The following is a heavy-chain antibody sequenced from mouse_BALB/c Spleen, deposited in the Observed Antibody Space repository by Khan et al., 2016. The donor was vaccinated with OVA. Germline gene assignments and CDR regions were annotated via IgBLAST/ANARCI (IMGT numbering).Heavy chain of an antibody. CDR2: ITYSGST. CDR1: GYSITSDYA. Sequence: EVQLQESGPGLVKPSQSLSLTCTVTGYSITSDYAWNWIRQFPGNKLEWMGYITYSGSTSYSPSLKSRISITRDTSKNQFFLQLNSVTTEDTATYFCARRGVWGAGTTVTVSS. CDR3: ARRGV. J-gene: IGHJ1*01. V-gene: IGHV3-2*02.